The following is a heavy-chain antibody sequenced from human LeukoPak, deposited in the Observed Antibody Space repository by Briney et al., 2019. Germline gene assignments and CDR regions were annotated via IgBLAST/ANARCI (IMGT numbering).Heavy chain of an antibody. J-gene: IGHJ6*02. CDR3: ARSVGLGVMDV. CDR2: IYHSGST. CDR1: GGSISSGGYS. Sequence: SQTLSLTCAVSGGSISSGGYSWSWTRQPPGKGLEWIGYIYHSGSTYYNPSLKSRVTISVDRSKNQFSLKLSSVTAADTAVYYCARSVGLGVMDVWGQGTTVTVSS. V-gene: IGHV4-30-2*02. D-gene: IGHD3-10*01.